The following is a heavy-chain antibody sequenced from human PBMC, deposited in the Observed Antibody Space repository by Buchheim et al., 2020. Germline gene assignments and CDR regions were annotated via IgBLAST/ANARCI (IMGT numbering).Heavy chain of an antibody. Sequence: QVQLVESGGGVVQPGRSLRLSCAASGFTFSSYVMHWVRQAPGKGLAWVAVIWYDGSNKYYADSVKGRFTISRDNSKNTLYLQMNSLRAEDTAVYYCARDRSGSSWQNYFDYWGQGTL. V-gene: IGHV3-33*01. CDR1: GFTFSSYV. CDR2: IWYDGSNK. CDR3: ARDRSGSSWQNYFDY. D-gene: IGHD6-13*01. J-gene: IGHJ4*02.